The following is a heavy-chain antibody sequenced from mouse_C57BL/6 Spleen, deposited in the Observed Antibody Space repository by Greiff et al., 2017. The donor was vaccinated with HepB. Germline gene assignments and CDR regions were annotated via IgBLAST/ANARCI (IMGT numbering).Heavy chain of an antibody. CDR2: IHPNSGST. J-gene: IGHJ2*01. CDR3: STLDSSGYLYYFDY. CDR1: GYTFTSYW. Sequence: QVQLQQPGAELVKPGASVKLSCKASGYTFTSYWMHWVKQRPGQGLEWIGMIHPNSGSTNYNEKFKSKATLTVDKSSSTAYMQLSSLTSEDSAVYYCSTLDSSGYLYYFDYWGQGTTLTVSS. V-gene: IGHV1-64*01. D-gene: IGHD3-2*02.